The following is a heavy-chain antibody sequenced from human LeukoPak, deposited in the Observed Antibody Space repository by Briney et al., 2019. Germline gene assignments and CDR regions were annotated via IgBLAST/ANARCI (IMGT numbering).Heavy chain of an antibody. V-gene: IGHV4-59*08. CDR1: GGSISSYY. CDR2: IYYSGST. Sequence: SETLSLTCTVSGGSISSYYWSWIRQPPGKGLEWIGYIYYSGSTNYNPSLKSRVTISVDTSKNQFSLKLSSVTAADTAVYYCARREAVWFDPWGQGTLVTVSS. CDR3: ARREAVWFDP. D-gene: IGHD6-19*01. J-gene: IGHJ5*02.